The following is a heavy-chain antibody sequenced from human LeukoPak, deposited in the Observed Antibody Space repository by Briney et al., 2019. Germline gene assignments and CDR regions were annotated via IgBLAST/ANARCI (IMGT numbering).Heavy chain of an antibody. Sequence: GGSLRLSCAASGFTFRSYAMSWVRQATGKGLEWVSAISGGGSSTYYADSVKGRFTISRDNSKNTLYLQMNSLRAEDTAVYYCAKDEVYGSGRPYYFDYWGQGTLVTVSS. D-gene: IGHD3-10*01. CDR1: GFTFRSYA. J-gene: IGHJ4*02. V-gene: IGHV3-23*01. CDR2: ISGGGSST. CDR3: AKDEVYGSGRPYYFDY.